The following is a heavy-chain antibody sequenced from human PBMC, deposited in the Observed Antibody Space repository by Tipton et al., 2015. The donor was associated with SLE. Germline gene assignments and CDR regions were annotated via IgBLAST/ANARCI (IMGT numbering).Heavy chain of an antibody. CDR3: ARGLAARLDY. CDR2: INHSGST. J-gene: IGHJ4*02. CDR1: GGSFSGYY. V-gene: IGHV4-34*01. Sequence: TLSLTCAVYGGSFSGYYWSWIRQPPGKGLEWIGEINHSGSTNYNPSLKSRVTISVDTSKNQFSLKLSSVTAADTAVYYCARGLAARLDYWGQGTLVTVSS. D-gene: IGHD6-6*01.